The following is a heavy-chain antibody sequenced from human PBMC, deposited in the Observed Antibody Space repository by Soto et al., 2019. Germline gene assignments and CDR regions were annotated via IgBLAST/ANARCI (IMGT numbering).Heavy chain of an antibody. J-gene: IGHJ4*02. CDR3: ARGDTALPFDY. D-gene: IGHD5-18*01. CDR1: GFTFSSYD. Sequence: GGSLRLSCAASGFTFSSYDMHWVRQATGKGLEWVSAIGTAGDTYYPGSVKGRFTISRENAKNSLYLQMNSLRAGDTAVYYCARGDTALPFDYWGQGTLVTVSS. V-gene: IGHV3-13*01. CDR2: IGTAGDT.